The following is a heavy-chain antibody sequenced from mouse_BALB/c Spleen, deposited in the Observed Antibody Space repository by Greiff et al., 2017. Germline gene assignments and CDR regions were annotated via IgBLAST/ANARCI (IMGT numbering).Heavy chain of an antibody. V-gene: IGHV1S56*01. Sequence: QVQLKESGPELVKPGASVRISCKASGYTFTSYYIHWVKQRPGQGLEWIGWIYPGNVNTKYNEKFKGKATLTADKSSSTAYMQLSSLTSEDSAVYFCAREGDYDANYYAMDYWGQGTSVTVSS. D-gene: IGHD2-4*01. J-gene: IGHJ4*01. CDR2: IYPGNVNT. CDR3: AREGDYDANYYAMDY. CDR1: GYTFTSYY.